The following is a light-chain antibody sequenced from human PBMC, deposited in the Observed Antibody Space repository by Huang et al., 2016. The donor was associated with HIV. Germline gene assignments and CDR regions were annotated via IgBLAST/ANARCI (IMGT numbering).Light chain of an antibody. J-gene: IGKJ5*01. V-gene: IGKV3-11*01. CDR1: QSVSSY. Sequence: EIVLTQSPATLSLSPGARATLSCRASQSVSSYLAWYQQKPGQAPRLLIYDAANRATGIPARFSGSGSGTDFTLTISSLEPEDFAVYYCQQRSNWPPTFGQGTRLEIK. CDR3: QQRSNWPPT. CDR2: DAA.